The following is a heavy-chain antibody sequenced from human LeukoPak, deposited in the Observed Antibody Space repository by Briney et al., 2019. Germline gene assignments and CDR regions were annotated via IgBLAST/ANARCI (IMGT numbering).Heavy chain of an antibody. Sequence: ASVKVSCKASGYTFTSYYMHWGRQAPGHGLEWMGIINPSGGSTSYAQKFQGRVTMTRDTSTSTVYMELSSLRSEDTAFFFQAEDGIRYFDEGFDYWGQGTLVTVSS. CDR1: GYTFTSYY. V-gene: IGHV1-46*01. D-gene: IGHD3-9*01. CDR2: INPSGGST. CDR3: AEDGIRYFDEGFDY. J-gene: IGHJ4*02.